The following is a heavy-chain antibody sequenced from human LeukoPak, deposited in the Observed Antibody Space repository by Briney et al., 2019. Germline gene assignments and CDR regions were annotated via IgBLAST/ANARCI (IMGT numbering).Heavy chain of an antibody. J-gene: IGHJ5*02. Sequence: SETLSLTCTVSGGSISSYYWSWIRQPPGKGLEWIGYIYYSGSTNYNPSLKSRVTISVDTSKNQFSLKLSSVTAADTAVYYCARERQKRGYSYSTVSWGQGTLVTVSS. CDR2: IYYSGST. CDR1: GGSISSYY. CDR3: ARERQKRGYSYSTVS. D-gene: IGHD5-18*01. V-gene: IGHV4-59*12.